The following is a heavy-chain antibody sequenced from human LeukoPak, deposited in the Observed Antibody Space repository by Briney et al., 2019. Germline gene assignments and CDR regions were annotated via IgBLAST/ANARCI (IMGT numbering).Heavy chain of an antibody. CDR2: IYSGGST. Sequence: GGSLRLSCAASGFTVSSNYMSWVRQAPGKGLEWVSVIYSGGSTYYADSVKGRFTISRDNSKNTLYLQMNSLRAEDTAVYYCARERQSSSWSHLDYWGQGTLVTVSS. V-gene: IGHV3-66*01. CDR1: GFTVSSNY. CDR3: ARERQSSSWSHLDY. D-gene: IGHD6-13*01. J-gene: IGHJ4*02.